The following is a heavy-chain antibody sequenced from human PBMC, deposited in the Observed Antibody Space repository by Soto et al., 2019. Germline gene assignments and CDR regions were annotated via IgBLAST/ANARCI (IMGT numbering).Heavy chain of an antibody. V-gene: IGHV4-39*01. Sequence: QLQLQESGPGLVKPSETLSLTCTVSGGSISSSSYYWGWIRQPPGKGLEWIGSIYYSGSTYYNPSLQSRVTISVDTSKNQFSLKLSSVTAADTAVYYCARHEVVAPNWFDPWGQGTLVTVSS. CDR3: ARHEVVAPNWFDP. J-gene: IGHJ5*02. CDR1: GGSISSSSYY. CDR2: IYYSGST.